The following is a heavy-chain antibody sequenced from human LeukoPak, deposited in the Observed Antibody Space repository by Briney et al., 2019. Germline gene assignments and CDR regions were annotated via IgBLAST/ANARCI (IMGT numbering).Heavy chain of an antibody. CDR1: GGTFSSYA. J-gene: IGHJ4*02. V-gene: IGHV1-69*04. CDR2: ITPTLGIA. CDR3: ARGYGPSPVDTGPRAVHFDY. Sequence: SVKVSCKASGGTFSSYAISWLHQAPGKGLEWLGRITPTLGIANYAQKFQGRVTITADKSTSTAYMELSSLRSEDTAVYYCARGYGPSPVDTGPRAVHFDYWGQGTLVTVSS. D-gene: IGHD5-18*01.